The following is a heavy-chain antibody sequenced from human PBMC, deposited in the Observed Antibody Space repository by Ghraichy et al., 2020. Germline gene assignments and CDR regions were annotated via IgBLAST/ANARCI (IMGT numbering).Heavy chain of an antibody. D-gene: IGHD3-10*01. CDR2: IYYSGST. Sequence: SETLSLTCTVSGGSISSGDYYWSWIRQPPGKGLEWIGYIYYSGSTYYNPSLKSRVTISVDTSKNQFSLKLSSVTAADTAVYYCASSHGSGSYFGYYYYYMDVWGKGTTVTVSS. CDR3: ASSHGSGSYFGYYYYYMDV. J-gene: IGHJ6*03. V-gene: IGHV4-30-4*01. CDR1: GGSISSGDYY.